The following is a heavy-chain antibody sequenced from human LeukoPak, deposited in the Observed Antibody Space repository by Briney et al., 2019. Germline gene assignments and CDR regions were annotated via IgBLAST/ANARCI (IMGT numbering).Heavy chain of an antibody. D-gene: IGHD1-26*01. CDR3: TTIGWELNFDY. J-gene: IGHJ4*02. CDR1: GFTFSNAW. V-gene: IGHV3-15*04. CDR2: IESKTDGGTT. Sequence: GGSLRLSCAASGFTFSNAWMSWVRQAPGKGLEWVGRIESKTDGGTTDYAAPVKGRFTISRDDSKNTLYLQMNSLKTEDTAVFYCTTIGWELNFDYWGQGTLVTVSS.